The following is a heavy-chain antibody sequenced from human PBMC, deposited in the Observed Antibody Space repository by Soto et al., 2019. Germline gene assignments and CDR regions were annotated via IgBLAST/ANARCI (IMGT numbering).Heavy chain of an antibody. CDR1: GFTFDDYT. D-gene: IGHD3-22*01. CDR2: ISWDGGST. Sequence: GGSLRLSCXASGFTFDDYTMHWVRQAPGKGLEWVSLISWDGGSTYYADSVKGRFTISRDNSKNSLYLQMNSLRTEDTALYYCAKQNTPMYYYDSSAFDYWGQGALVTVSS. J-gene: IGHJ4*02. CDR3: AKQNTPMYYYDSSAFDY. V-gene: IGHV3-43*01.